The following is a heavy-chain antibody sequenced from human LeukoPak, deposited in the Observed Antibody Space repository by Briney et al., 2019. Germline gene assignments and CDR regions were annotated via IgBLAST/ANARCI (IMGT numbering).Heavy chain of an antibody. J-gene: IGHJ4*02. CDR3: ASVYYDFWSGYQGFDY. V-gene: IGHV5-51*01. D-gene: IGHD3-3*01. Sequence: GESLKVSCKGSGYSFTSYWIGWVRQMPGEGLEWMGIIYPGDSDTRYSPSFQGQVTISADKSISTAYLQWSSLKASDTAMYYCASVYYDFWSGYQGFDYWSQGTLVTVSS. CDR1: GYSFTSYW. CDR2: IYPGDSDT.